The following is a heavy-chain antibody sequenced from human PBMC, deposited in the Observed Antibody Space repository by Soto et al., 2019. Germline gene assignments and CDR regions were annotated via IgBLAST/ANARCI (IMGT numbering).Heavy chain of an antibody. CDR2: ISYDGSNK. CDR3: ASRVVVAATDY. J-gene: IGHJ4*02. V-gene: IGHV3-30-3*01. D-gene: IGHD2-15*01. Sequence: QVQLVESGGGVVQPGRSLRLSCAASGFTFSSYAMHWVRQAPGKGLEWVAVISYDGSNKYYADSVKGRFTISRDNSKNTLYLQMNSLRAEDTAVYYCASRVVVAATDYWGQGTLVTVSS. CDR1: GFTFSSYA.